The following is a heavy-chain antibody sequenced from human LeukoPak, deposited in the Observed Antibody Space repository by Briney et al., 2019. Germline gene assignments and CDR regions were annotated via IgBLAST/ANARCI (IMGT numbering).Heavy chain of an antibody. CDR1: GGSISGYS. Sequence: SETLSLTCPVSGGSISGYSWSWIRKPPGKGLEWIQEINHSGSTNYNPSLKSRVTISVDTSKNQFSLKLTSVTAADTAVYYCARGAADRNNYYYYIDVWGKGTTVTVSS. CDR3: ARGAADRNNYYYYIDV. J-gene: IGHJ6*03. CDR2: INHSGST. D-gene: IGHD1/OR15-1a*01. V-gene: IGHV4-34*01.